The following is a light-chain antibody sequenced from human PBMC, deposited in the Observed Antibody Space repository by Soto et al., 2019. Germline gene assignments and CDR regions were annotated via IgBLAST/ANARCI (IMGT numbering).Light chain of an antibody. Sequence: EIVLTQSPGTLSLSPGDRATLSCRASQSVSSDYLAWYQQKPGQAPRLLIYGASRGAAGIPDRFSGSGSGTDFTLTISRLEPEDFAVYLCQQYGSSPMFTFGQGTKLEVK. J-gene: IGKJ2*01. CDR1: QSVSSDY. CDR3: QQYGSSPMFT. V-gene: IGKV3-20*01. CDR2: GAS.